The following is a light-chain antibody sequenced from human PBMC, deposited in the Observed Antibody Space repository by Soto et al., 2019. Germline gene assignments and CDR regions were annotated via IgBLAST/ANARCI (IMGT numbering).Light chain of an antibody. J-gene: IGLJ2*01. V-gene: IGLV2-8*01. CDR1: SNDVGGYNY. CDR2: EVS. CDR3: SSYGGANTVV. Sequence: QSVLTQPPSASGSPGQSVTISCTGTSNDVGGYNYVSWYQQHPGKAPKLMIHEVSKRPSGVPDRFSGSKSGNTASLTVSGLLTEDVADYYCSSYGGANTVVFGGGTQLTVL.